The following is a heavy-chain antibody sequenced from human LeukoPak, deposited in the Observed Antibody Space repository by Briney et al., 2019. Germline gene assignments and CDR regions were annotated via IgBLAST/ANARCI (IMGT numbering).Heavy chain of an antibody. CDR1: GFIFSDYG. CDR3: ARPFWSPHPTHAFDM. Sequence: GGSLRLSCAASGFIFSDYGMRWVRQAPGKGLEWVAVIWYDGTMKDYADSAKGRFTVSRDNSKNTLSLQMNSLRVEDTAVYYCARPFWSPHPTHAFDMWGQGTMVTVSS. V-gene: IGHV3-33*01. J-gene: IGHJ3*02. CDR2: IWYDGTMK. D-gene: IGHD3-3*01.